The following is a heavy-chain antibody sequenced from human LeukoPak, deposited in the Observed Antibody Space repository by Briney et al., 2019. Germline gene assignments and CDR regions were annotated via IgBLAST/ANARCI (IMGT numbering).Heavy chain of an antibody. V-gene: IGHV3-30*18. CDR3: AKPRYSTSWSFDY. J-gene: IGHJ4*02. CDR2: ISYDGSNK. CDR1: GFTFSSYG. D-gene: IGHD6-13*01. Sequence: PGGSLRLSCAASGFTFSSYGMHWVRQAPGKGLGWVAVISYDGSNKYYADSVKGRFTISRDNSKNTLYLQMNSLRAEDTAVYYCAKPRYSTSWSFDYWGQGTLVTVSP.